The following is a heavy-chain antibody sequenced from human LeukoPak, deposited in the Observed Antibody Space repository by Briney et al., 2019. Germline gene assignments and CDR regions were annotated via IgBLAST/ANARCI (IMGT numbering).Heavy chain of an antibody. J-gene: IGHJ4*02. CDR1: VYTFTSHD. V-gene: IGHV1-8*01. CDR2: MNPSSGNT. CDR3: ARGGIGREYCSSTTCYDNSFGD. D-gene: IGHD2-2*01. Sequence: ASVKVSCKASVYTFTSHDINWVRQATGQGLEWMGWMNPSSGNTGYAQKFQGRVTMTRNTSISTAYMELSSLRSEDTAVYYCARGGIGREYCSSTTCYDNSFGDWGQGTLVTVSS.